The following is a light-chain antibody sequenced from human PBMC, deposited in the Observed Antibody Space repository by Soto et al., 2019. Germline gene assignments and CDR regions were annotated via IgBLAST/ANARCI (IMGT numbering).Light chain of an antibody. V-gene: IGKV1-33*01. Sequence: DIQMTQSPSSLSASVGDRVTITCRASQAVFSSLHWYQQKPGKAPKLLIYDASTLETGVPSRFSGSGSGTHFTFTITSLQPEDFATYYCQQSYNFPLTFGGGTKVEIK. J-gene: IGKJ4*01. CDR1: QAVFSS. CDR2: DAS. CDR3: QQSYNFPLT.